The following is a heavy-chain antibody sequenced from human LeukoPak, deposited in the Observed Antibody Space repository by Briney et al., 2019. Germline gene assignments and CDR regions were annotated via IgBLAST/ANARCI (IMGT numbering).Heavy chain of an antibody. J-gene: IGHJ4*02. CDR3: ARGGGDSSGYYLDY. D-gene: IGHD3-22*01. Sequence: SETLSLTCAVYGGSFSGYYWSWIRQPPGKGLEWIGETNHSGSTNYNPSLKSRVTISVDTSRNQFSLKLSSVTAADTAVYYCARGGGDSSGYYLDYWGQGTLVTVSS. CDR2: TNHSGST. V-gene: IGHV4-34*01. CDR1: GGSFSGYY.